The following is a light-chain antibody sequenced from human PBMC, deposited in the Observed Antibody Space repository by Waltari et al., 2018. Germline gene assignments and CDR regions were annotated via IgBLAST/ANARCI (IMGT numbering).Light chain of an antibody. CDR2: EVT. CDR1: TSDLGAWNF. CDR3: SSYAGNNIWV. Sequence: QSALTQPPSASGSLGQSVTISCTGTTSDLGAWNFVSWPQQHPGKAPKIIIYEVTRRPQGVPDRFSGSRSGNTASLTVSGLQAEDEAYYYCSSYAGNNIWVFGGGTKVTVL. V-gene: IGLV2-8*01. J-gene: IGLJ3*02.